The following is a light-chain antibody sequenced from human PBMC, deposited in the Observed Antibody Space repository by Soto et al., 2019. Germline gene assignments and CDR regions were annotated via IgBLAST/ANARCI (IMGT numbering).Light chain of an antibody. J-gene: IGKJ1*01. V-gene: IGKV1-5*03. CDR1: QNIDRW. CDR2: GAS. CDR3: QHYNSYPWT. Sequence: DIQMTQSPSTLSASVGDRVTITCRASQNIDRWLAWYQKKPGKAPNLLIYGASNLESGVPSRFSGSGSGTEFTLTISSLRPDDFATYYCQHYNSYPWTFGQGTNVEIK.